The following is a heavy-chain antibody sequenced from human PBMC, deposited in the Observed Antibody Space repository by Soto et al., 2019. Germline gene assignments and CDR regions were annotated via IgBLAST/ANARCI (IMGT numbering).Heavy chain of an antibody. CDR1: GFTFSNAW. CDR2: IKSKTDGGTT. V-gene: IGHV3-15*07. CDR3: TTDRRLYCSGGSCYSVYYYYGMDV. J-gene: IGHJ6*02. Sequence: GGSLRLSCAASGFTFSNAWMNWVRQAPGKGLEWVGRIKSKTDGGTTDYAAPVKGRFTISRDDSKNTLYLQMNSLKTEDTAVYYCTTDRRLYCSGGSCYSVYYYYGMDVWGQGTTVTVSS. D-gene: IGHD2-15*01.